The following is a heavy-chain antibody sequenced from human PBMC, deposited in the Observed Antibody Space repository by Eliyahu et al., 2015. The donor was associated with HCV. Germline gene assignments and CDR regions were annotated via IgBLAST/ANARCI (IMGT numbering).Heavy chain of an antibody. J-gene: IGHJ5*02. V-gene: IGHV4-59*01. D-gene: IGHD6-19*01. Sequence: QVQLQESGPGLVKXSETLSLTCTVSGGSITTXXWSWIRQPPGKGLEWIGYIHXSGSTNDNPSLKSRVTIXVDTSKNQFSLKLTSVTAADTAMYYCASGGGGIAVTGTGGWFDPWGQGTLVTVSS. CDR1: GGSITTXX. CDR2: IHXSGST. CDR3: ASGGGGIAVTGTGGWFDP.